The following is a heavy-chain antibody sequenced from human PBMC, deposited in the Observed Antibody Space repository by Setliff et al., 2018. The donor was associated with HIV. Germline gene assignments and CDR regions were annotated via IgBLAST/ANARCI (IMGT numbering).Heavy chain of an antibody. CDR2: INHSGST. Sequence: SETLSLTCGVYGGSFSGYYWSWIRQPPGKGLEWIGEINHSGSTYYNPSLKSRVTISIDNAKNSLYLEINNLEVEDTALYYCAREVPFSNRPFDYLWGSYRSPCFDCWGRGTLVTVSS. D-gene: IGHD3-16*02. CDR1: GGSFSGYY. CDR3: AREVPFSNRPFDYLWGSYRSPCFDC. V-gene: IGHV4-34*01. J-gene: IGHJ4*02.